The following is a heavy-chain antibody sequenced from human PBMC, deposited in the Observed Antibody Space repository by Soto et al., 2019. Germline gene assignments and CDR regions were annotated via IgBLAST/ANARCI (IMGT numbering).Heavy chain of an antibody. CDR1: GGTFSSYT. Sequence: QVQLVPSGAEVKKPGSSVKVSCKASGGTFSSYTISWVRQAPGQGLEWMGRIIPILGIANYAQKFQGRVTITADKSTSTAYMELSSLRSEDTAVYYCARERDCSSTSCYRNYYYYMDVWGKGTTVTVSS. CDR3: ARERDCSSTSCYRNYYYYMDV. J-gene: IGHJ6*03. D-gene: IGHD2-2*01. V-gene: IGHV1-69*02. CDR2: IIPILGIA.